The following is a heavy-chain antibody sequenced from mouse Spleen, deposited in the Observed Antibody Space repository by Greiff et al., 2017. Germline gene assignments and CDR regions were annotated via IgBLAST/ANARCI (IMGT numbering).Heavy chain of an antibody. CDR1: GYTFTSYW. CDR3: ARWGLYGYDGLWYFDV. D-gene: IGHD2-2*01. Sequence: QVQLQQPGAELVRPGTSVKLSCKASGYTFTSYWMHWVKQRPGQGLEWIGVIDPSDSYTNYNQKFKGKATLTVDTSSSTAYMQLSSLTSEDSAVYYCARWGLYGYDGLWYFDVWGAGTTVTVSS. V-gene: IGHV1-59*01. CDR2: IDPSDSYT. J-gene: IGHJ1*01.